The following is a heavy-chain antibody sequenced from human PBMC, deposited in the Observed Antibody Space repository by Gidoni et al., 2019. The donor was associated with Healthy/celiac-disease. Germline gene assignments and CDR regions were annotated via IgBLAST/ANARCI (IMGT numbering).Heavy chain of an antibody. J-gene: IGHJ6*02. Sequence: EVQLVESGGCLVKPGGSLRLSCAASGLPFSNAWMSWVRQAPGKGLEWVCRIKSKTDGGTTDYAAPVKGRFTISRDDSKNTLYLQMNSLKTEDTAVYYCTTGDCSGGSCYSPSYYYYGMDVWGQGTTVTVSS. D-gene: IGHD2-15*01. CDR3: TTGDCSGGSCYSPSYYYYGMDV. CDR1: GLPFSNAW. V-gene: IGHV3-15*01. CDR2: IKSKTDGGTT.